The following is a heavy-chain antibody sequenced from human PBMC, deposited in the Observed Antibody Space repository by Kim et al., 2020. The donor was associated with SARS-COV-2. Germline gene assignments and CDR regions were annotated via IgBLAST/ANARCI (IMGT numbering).Heavy chain of an antibody. V-gene: IGHV3-11*01. Sequence: GRFTISRDNAKDSLYLQMNGLRAEDTAVYYCAREAPGPRVNYYYYYGMDVWGQGTTVTVSS. J-gene: IGHJ6*02. CDR3: AREAPGPRVNYYYYYGMDV.